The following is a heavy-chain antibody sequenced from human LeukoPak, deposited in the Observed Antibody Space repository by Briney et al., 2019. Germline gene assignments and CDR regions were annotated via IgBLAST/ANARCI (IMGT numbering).Heavy chain of an antibody. Sequence: ASVTVSCKASGYTFTRYYIHWVRQAPGQGREWMGWINPKSGGTIFAQTFQGRITLTRDTSISTACMELSSLRSGHPAVYFSSRRRIDCSTTNCYVYYCGRGSLVALSS. D-gene: IGHD2-2*01. J-gene: IGHJ4*02. CDR3: SRRRIDCSTTNCYVYY. CDR2: INPKSGGT. CDR1: GYTFTRYY. V-gene: IGHV1-2*02.